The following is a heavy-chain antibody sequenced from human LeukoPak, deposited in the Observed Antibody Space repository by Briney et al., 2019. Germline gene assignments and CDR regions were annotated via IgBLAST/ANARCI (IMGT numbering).Heavy chain of an antibody. CDR3: ARDDDPGSYEAHFDY. V-gene: IGHV1-2*02. J-gene: IGHJ4*02. D-gene: IGHD3-16*01. CDR1: GYTFTGYY. Sequence: ASVKVSCQASGYTFTGYYMHWVRQAPGQGLEWMGWINPNSVGTNYAQKFQGRVTMPRDTSINTAYMELSRLRSDDTAVYYCARDDDPGSYEAHFDYWGQGTLVTVSS. CDR2: INPNSVGT.